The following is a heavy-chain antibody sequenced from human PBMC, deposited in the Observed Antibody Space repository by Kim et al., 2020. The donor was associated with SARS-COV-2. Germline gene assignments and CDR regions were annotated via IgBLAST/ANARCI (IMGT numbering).Heavy chain of an antibody. CDR2: ISAYNGNT. CDR1: GYTFTSYG. V-gene: IGHV1-18*04. J-gene: IGHJ6*02. CDR3: AACGGDCYNYYYYGMDV. D-gene: IGHD2-21*01. Sequence: ASVKVSCKASGYTFTSYGISWVRQAPGQGLEWMGWISAYNGNTNYAQKLQGRVTMTTDTSTSTAYMELRSLRSDDTAVYYCAACGGDCYNYYYYGMDVWGQGTTVTVSS.